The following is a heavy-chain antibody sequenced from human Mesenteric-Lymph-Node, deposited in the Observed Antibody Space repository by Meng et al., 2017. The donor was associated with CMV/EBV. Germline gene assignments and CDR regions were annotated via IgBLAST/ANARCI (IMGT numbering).Heavy chain of an antibody. CDR2: ITRSGATT. CDR1: GFTFSSYA. V-gene: IGHV3-23*01. D-gene: IGHD3-10*01. Sequence: GGSLRLSCAASGFTFSSYAMNWVRQAPGKGLEWVAAITRSGATTYYADSVKGRFTISRDNSKNTVDLQMNNLRVEDTAVHYCVRDVAPGWFDPWGQGILVTVSS. CDR3: VRDVAPGWFDP. J-gene: IGHJ5*02.